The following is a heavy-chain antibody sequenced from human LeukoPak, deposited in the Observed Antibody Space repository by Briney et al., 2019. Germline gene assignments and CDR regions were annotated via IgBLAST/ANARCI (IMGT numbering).Heavy chain of an antibody. Sequence: GGSLRLPCAASEFTFSTFGMHWVRQVPGQGLEWMGWINPNSGGTNYAQKFQGRVTMTRDTSISTAYMELSRLRSDDTAVYYCARNYYDISFDYWGQGTLVTVSS. CDR1: EFTFSTFG. V-gene: IGHV1-2*02. J-gene: IGHJ4*02. D-gene: IGHD3-9*01. CDR3: ARNYYDISFDY. CDR2: INPNSGGT.